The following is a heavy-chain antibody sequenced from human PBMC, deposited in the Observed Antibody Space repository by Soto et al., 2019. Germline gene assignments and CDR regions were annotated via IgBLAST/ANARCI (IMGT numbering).Heavy chain of an antibody. D-gene: IGHD4-17*01. V-gene: IGHV3-33*01. CDR2: IWYDGSNK. CDR1: GFTFSSYG. CDR3: ARDFRDYGDYLDY. J-gene: IGHJ4*02. Sequence: GGSLRLSCAASGFTFSSYGMHWVRQAPGKGLEWVAVIWYDGSNKYYADSVKGRFTISRDNSKNTLYLQMNSLRAEDTAVYYCARDFRDYGDYLDYWGQGTLVTVSS.